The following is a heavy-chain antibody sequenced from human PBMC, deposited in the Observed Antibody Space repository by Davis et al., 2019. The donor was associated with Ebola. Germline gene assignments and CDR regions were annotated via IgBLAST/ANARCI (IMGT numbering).Heavy chain of an antibody. Sequence: ASVKVSCKASGYTFTGYYLHWVRQAPGQGLEWMGWINPNSGGTNYAQKFQGRVTMTRDTSISTAYMELSRLRADDTAGYYCARYSSSWTYWYFDLWGRGTLVTVSS. V-gene: IGHV1-2*02. CDR3: ARYSSSWTYWYFDL. D-gene: IGHD6-13*01. CDR2: INPNSGGT. CDR1: GYTFTGYY. J-gene: IGHJ2*01.